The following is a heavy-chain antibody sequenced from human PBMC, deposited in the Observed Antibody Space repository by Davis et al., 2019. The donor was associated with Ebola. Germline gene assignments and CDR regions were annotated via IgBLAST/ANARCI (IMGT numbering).Heavy chain of an antibody. CDR3: ARIAVPVALGGPTFDY. Sequence: PGGSLRLSCKGSGYTFTTYWIGWVRQVPGKGLEWMGVTYPGDFATRYNPSFRGQVTISADKSINTAYLQWRSLKASDTAIYYCARIAVPVALGGPTFDYWGQGTLVIVSS. V-gene: IGHV5-51*01. J-gene: IGHJ4*02. CDR1: GYTFTTYW. D-gene: IGHD2-2*01. CDR2: TYPGDFAT.